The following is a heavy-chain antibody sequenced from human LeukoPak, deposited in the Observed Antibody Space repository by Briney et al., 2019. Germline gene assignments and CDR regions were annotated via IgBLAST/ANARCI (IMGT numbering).Heavy chain of an antibody. D-gene: IGHD3-22*01. J-gene: IGHJ4*02. V-gene: IGHV3-33*05. CDR1: GFSLSSYG. CDR3: ASGSLGHYYDSSGYEY. CDR2: IKFDGIQE. Sequence: GRSLRLSCAASGFSLSSYGMNWVRQAPGKGLEWVGGIKFDGIQEFYADSVKGRFTVSKDTSKNKLHLQMDSLRAEDTAVYYCASGSLGHYYDSSGYEYWGQGTLVTVSS.